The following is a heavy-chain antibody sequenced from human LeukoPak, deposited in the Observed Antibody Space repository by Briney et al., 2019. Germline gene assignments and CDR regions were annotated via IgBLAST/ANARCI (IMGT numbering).Heavy chain of an antibody. D-gene: IGHD4-17*01. CDR2: IYHSGST. Sequence: SETLSLTXAVSGYSISSGYYWGWIRQPPGKGLEWIGSIYHSGSTHYNPSLKSRVTISVDTSKNQFSLKLSSVTAADTAVYYCARHDYGDYEEASFDPWGQGTLVTVSS. CDR3: ARHDYGDYEEASFDP. J-gene: IGHJ5*02. V-gene: IGHV4-38-2*01. CDR1: GYSISSGYY.